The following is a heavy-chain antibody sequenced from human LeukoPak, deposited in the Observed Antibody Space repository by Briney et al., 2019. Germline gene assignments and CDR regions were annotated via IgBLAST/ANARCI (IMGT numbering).Heavy chain of an antibody. V-gene: IGHV3-7*03. D-gene: IGHD2-21*01. CDR2: INQDGSQK. J-gene: IGHJ4*02. Sequence: GGSLRLSCAASGFTFSSYGMSWVRQAPGKGLEWVANINQDGSQKYYVDSVRGRFTISRDNSKNSLDLQMNSLRAEDAAMYFCASHSVAVLPIATFDYWGQGTLVTVS. CDR3: ASHSVAVLPIATFDY. CDR1: GFTFSSYG.